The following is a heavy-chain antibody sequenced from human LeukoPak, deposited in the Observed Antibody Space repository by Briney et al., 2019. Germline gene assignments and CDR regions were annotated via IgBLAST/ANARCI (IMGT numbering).Heavy chain of an antibody. J-gene: IGHJ3*02. CDR1: GFTFSSYA. CDR3: AKTNVKYCSGGSCFAAFDI. CDR2: IGHSGHTT. D-gene: IGHD2-15*01. Sequence: GGSLRLSCAASGFTFSSYAMSWVRQAPGQGLEWVSAIGHSGHTTYYANSVKRRFTISRDSTKNTLNLQMKSLRAEATAVYYCAKTNVKYCSGGSCFAAFDIWGQGTMVTVSS. V-gene: IGHV3-23*01.